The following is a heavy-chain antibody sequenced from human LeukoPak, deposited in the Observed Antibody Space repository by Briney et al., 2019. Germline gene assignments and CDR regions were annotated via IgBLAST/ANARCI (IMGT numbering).Heavy chain of an antibody. CDR3: ARLTYDSSGYYAH. Sequence: SETLSLTCTVSGDSIRSGGHYWSWIRQHPAKGLVWIGYISYAGSTYYNPSLKSRVTISGDTSKNQFSLKLSSVTAADTAVYYCARLTYDSSGYYAHWGQGTLVTVSS. CDR1: GDSIRSGGHY. J-gene: IGHJ4*02. V-gene: IGHV4-31*03. D-gene: IGHD3-22*01. CDR2: ISYAGST.